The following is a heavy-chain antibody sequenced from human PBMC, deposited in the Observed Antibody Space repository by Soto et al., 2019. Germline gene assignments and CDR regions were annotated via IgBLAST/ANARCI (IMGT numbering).Heavy chain of an antibody. Sequence: GGSLRLSWAASGFTFSAYAMNWVRQTPGKGLPRVSRISKRCDSMSYADPVKVRFPISRDNAESSLDLQMHGLTDESTCAYYFARQVSTVMTPFDYWGQGALPTVSP. D-gene: IGHD3-22*01. CDR2: ISKRCDSM. CDR1: GFTFSAYA. J-gene: IGHJ4*01. CDR3: ARQVSTVMTPFDY. V-gene: IGHV3-48*02.